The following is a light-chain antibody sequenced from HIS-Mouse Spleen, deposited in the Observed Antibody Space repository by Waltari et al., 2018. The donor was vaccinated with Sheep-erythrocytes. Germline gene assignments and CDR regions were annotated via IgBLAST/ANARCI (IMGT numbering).Light chain of an antibody. CDR2: EGS. J-gene: IGLJ3*02. CDR1: SSDVGSYNL. CDR3: CSYAGSSTPWV. Sequence: QSALTQPASVSGSPGQSITISCTGTSSDVGSYNLVSWYQHHPGKAPNLMIYEGSKRPSGVSNRFSGSESGNTASLTISGLQAEDEADYYCCSYAGSSTPWVFGGGTKLTVL. V-gene: IGLV2-23*01.